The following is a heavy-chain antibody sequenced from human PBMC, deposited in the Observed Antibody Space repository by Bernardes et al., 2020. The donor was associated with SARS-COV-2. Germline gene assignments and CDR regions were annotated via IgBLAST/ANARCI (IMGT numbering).Heavy chain of an antibody. V-gene: IGHV3-48*01. CDR1: GFTFPNYS. Sequence: WGSLRLSCAASGFTFPNYSMHWVRLPAGKGLELVSYISSSVSTIYYSNPSKGRLTISRDSANNSLLLQMNSLRAEDTAVYYCARVGADFWGQGTLVTVSS. J-gene: IGHJ4*02. CDR3: ARVGADF. CDR2: ISSSVSTI.